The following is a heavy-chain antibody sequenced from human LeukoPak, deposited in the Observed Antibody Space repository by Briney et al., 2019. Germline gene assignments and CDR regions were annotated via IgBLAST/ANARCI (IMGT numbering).Heavy chain of an antibody. J-gene: IGHJ3*02. V-gene: IGHV4-59*01. CDR1: GGSISSYY. Sequence: SETLSLTCTVSGGSISSYYWSWIRQPPGKRLEWIGHIYYSGSTNNNPSLKSRVTISGDTSKNQIFLKLSSVTAADTAVYYCARDRAPGELDAFDIWGQGTMVTVSS. D-gene: IGHD1-7*01. CDR2: IYYSGST. CDR3: ARDRAPGELDAFDI.